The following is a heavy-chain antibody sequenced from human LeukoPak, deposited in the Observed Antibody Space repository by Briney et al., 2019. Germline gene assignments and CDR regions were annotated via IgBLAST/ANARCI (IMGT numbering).Heavy chain of an antibody. J-gene: IGHJ4*02. D-gene: IGHD2-2*01. V-gene: IGHV1-69*13. Sequence: SVKVSCKASGGTFSSYAISWVRQAPGQGLEWMGGIIPIFGTANYAQKFQGRVTITADESTSTAYMELSSLRSEDTAVYYCTREVEDIVVVPAADPLSSAPYFDYWGQGTLVTVSS. CDR1: GGTFSSYA. CDR2: IIPIFGTA. CDR3: TREVEDIVVVPAADPLSSAPYFDY.